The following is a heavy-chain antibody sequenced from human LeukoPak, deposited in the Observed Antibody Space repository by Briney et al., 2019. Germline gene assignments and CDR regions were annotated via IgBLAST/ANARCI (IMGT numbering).Heavy chain of an antibody. CDR2: IYYSGST. CDR1: GGSISSSSYY. CDR3: ARAIEVGAMTPFDY. V-gene: IGHV4-39*07. D-gene: IGHD1-26*01. Sequence: SETLSLTCTVSGGSISSSSYYWGWIRQPPGKGLEWIGSIYYSGSTYYNPSLKSRVTISVDTSKNQFSLKLTSVTAADTAVYYCARAIEVGAMTPFDYWGQGTLVTVSS. J-gene: IGHJ4*02.